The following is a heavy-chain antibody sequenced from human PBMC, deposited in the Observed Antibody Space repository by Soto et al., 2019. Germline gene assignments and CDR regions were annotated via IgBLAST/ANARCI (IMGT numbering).Heavy chain of an antibody. CDR3: ARTSVNWGSRGLVDY. CDR2: LYWDDDK. CDR1: GFSLSTSGVG. J-gene: IGHJ4*02. Sequence: QITLKESGPTLVKPTQTLTLTCTFSGFSLSTSGVGVGWIRQPPGKALVWLAFLYWDDDKRHSPSLKSRLTITKDPSKNQVLLTMTNLDPVDTATYYCARTSVNWGSRGLVDYWGQGTLVTVAS. V-gene: IGHV2-5*02. D-gene: IGHD7-27*01.